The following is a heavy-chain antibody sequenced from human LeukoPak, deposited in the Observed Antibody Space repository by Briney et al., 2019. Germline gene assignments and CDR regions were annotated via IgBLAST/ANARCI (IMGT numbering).Heavy chain of an antibody. Sequence: PGGSLRLSCAASGFTFSSYAMSWVRQAPGKGLEWVSAISGSGGSTYYADSVKGRFTISRDNSKNTLYLQMNSLRAEDTAVYYCAENTPDFWSGYYFDYWGQGTLVTVSS. J-gene: IGHJ4*02. CDR1: GFTFSSYA. CDR3: AENTPDFWSGYYFDY. D-gene: IGHD3-3*01. V-gene: IGHV3-23*01. CDR2: ISGSGGST.